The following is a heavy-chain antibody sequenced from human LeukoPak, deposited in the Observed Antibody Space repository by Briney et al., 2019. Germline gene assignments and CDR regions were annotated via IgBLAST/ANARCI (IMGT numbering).Heavy chain of an antibody. CDR1: GFTFRSYG. CDR2: ISYDGSNK. Sequence: SGGSLRLSCAASGFTFRSYGMHWVRQAPGKGLEWVAVISYDGSNKYYADSVKGRFTISRDNSKNTLYLQMNSLRAEDTAVYYCAKVGLPVTTILDYFDYWGQGTLVTVSS. V-gene: IGHV3-30*18. CDR3: AKVGLPVTTILDYFDY. J-gene: IGHJ4*02. D-gene: IGHD4-11*01.